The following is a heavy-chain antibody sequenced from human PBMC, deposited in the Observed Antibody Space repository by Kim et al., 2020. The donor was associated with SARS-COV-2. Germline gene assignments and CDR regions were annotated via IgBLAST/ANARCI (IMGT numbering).Heavy chain of an antibody. CDR1: GYSFTSYW. D-gene: IGHD3-22*01. CDR3: ARRMIVRASERWDLYYFDY. J-gene: IGHJ4*02. Sequence: GESLKISCKGSGYSFTSYWIGWVRQMPGKGLEWMGIIYPGDSDTRYSPSFQGQVTISADKSISTAYLQWSSLKASDTAMYYWARRMIVRASERWDLYYFDYWGQGTLVTVSS. V-gene: IGHV5-51*01. CDR2: IYPGDSDT.